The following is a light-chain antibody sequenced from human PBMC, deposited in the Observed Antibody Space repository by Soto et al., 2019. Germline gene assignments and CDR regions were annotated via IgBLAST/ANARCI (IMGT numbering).Light chain of an antibody. Sequence: QSALTQPPSASGSPGQSVTISCTGTSSDVGGYNYVSWYQQYPGKAPKLMIYEVSKRPSGVPDRFSGSKSGITASLTVSGLQTDDEADYYCSSYTGSNNYVFGPGTKLTVL. J-gene: IGLJ1*01. CDR3: SSYTGSNNYV. CDR2: EVS. CDR1: SSDVGGYNY. V-gene: IGLV2-8*01.